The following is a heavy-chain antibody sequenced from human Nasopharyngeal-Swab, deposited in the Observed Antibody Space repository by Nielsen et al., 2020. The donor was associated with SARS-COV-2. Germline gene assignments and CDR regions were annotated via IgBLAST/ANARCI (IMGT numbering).Heavy chain of an antibody. D-gene: IGHD6-13*01. V-gene: IGHV3-9*01. J-gene: IGHJ5*02. CDR1: GFTFDDYA. CDR2: ISWNSGSI. Sequence: SLKISCAASGFTFDDYAMHWVRQAPGKGLEWVSGISWNSGSIGYADSVKGRFTISRDNAKNSLYLQMNSLRAEDTAVYYCARDPIGYSSSSWWFDPWGQGTLVTVSS. CDR3: ARDPIGYSSSSWWFDP.